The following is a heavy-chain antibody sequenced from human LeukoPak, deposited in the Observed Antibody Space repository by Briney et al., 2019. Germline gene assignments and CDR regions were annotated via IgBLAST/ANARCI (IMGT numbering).Heavy chain of an antibody. Sequence: PSETLSLTCTVSGGSISSYYWSWIRQPPGKGLEWIGEINHSGSTNYNPSLKSRVTISVDTSKNQFSLKLSSVTAADTAVYYCARAPNPIDYWGQGTLVTVSS. D-gene: IGHD1-14*01. J-gene: IGHJ4*02. CDR1: GGSISSYY. CDR3: ARAPNPIDY. CDR2: INHSGST. V-gene: IGHV4-34*01.